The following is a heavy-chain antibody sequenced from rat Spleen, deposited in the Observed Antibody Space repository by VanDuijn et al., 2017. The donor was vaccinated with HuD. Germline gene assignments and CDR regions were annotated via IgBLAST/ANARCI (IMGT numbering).Heavy chain of an antibody. V-gene: IGHV5-29*01. Sequence: EVQLVESGGGLVQPGRSLKLSCAASGFTFSNYGMAWVRRAPGRGLEWVASITNASGGTHYPDSVKGRFTISRDIAKSTLYLQMDNLKSEDTATYYCARHGRGERTYYYVMDVWGQGASVTVSS. D-gene: IGHD4-3*01. CDR1: GFTFSNYG. CDR2: ITNASGGT. CDR3: ARHGRGERTYYYVMDV. J-gene: IGHJ4*01.